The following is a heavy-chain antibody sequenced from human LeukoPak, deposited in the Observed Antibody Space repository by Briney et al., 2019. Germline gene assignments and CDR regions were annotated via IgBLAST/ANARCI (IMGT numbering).Heavy chain of an antibody. CDR2: INQDGSEK. Sequence: GGSLRLSCAASGLNFHRYWMTWVRQAPGKGLEWVANINQDGSEKFHVDSVRGRFTISRDNAKNSLYLQMNSLRTEDTAVYYCARRLKTDFWSGYYAVWGQGTLVTVSS. J-gene: IGHJ4*02. V-gene: IGHV3-7*01. D-gene: IGHD3-3*01. CDR1: GLNFHRYW. CDR3: ARRLKTDFWSGYYAV.